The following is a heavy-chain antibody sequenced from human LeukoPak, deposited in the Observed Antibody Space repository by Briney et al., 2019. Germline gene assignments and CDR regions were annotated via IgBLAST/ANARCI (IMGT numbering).Heavy chain of an antibody. CDR1: GYALTCYG. D-gene: IGHD4-11*01. V-gene: IGHV1-18*01. CDR2: ISAYNGNT. CDR3: AWAVYYWEF. Sequence: ASGKFCCKASGYALTCYGISWVRHAPGQGIEWRGWISAYNGNTNYAQKLPGRVRMTTDTSTTTAYMDLRSLSFDDTAASYCAWAVYYWEFWGEGTLVSVRS. J-gene: IGHJ4*02.